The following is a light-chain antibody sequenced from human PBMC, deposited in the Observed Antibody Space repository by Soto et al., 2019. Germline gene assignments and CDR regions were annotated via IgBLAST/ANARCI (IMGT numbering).Light chain of an antibody. V-gene: IGKV3-20*01. CDR1: QSISSSY. J-gene: IGKJ1*01. CDR3: QHYGSSPRWT. CDR2: GAS. Sequence: EIVLTQSPGTLSLSPGERATLSCRASQSISSSYLAWYQQKPGQAPRLLIYGASSRATGIPDRFSGSGSGTGFTLTISRLEPEDFAVYYCQHYGSSPRWTFGQGTKV.